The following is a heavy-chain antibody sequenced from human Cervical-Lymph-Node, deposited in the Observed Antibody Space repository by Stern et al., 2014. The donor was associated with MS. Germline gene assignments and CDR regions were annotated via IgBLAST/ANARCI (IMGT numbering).Heavy chain of an antibody. J-gene: IGHJ6*02. CDR3: AREVGSLSMDV. CDR2: IPHIFGMA. CDR1: ADTFTPYA. V-gene: IGHV1-69*17. Sequence: VQLVESGAEVMKPGASVKVSCKASADTFTPYAIHWVRQAPGQGLEWMEDIPHIFGMAGYSEKFQGRFSITSDISTSRAYMELRSLSFDDTAVYYCAREVGSLSMDVWGQGTTVTVSS. D-gene: IGHD3-16*01.